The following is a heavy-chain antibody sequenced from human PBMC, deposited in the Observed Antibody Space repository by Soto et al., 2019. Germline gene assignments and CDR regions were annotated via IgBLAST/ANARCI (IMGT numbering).Heavy chain of an antibody. V-gene: IGHV3-66*01. CDR1: GFTVSSNY. J-gene: IGHJ4*02. Sequence: GGSLRLSCAASGFTVSSNYMNWVRQAPGKGLEWVSVIYSGGSTYYADSVKGRFTISRDNSKNTLYLQMNSLRAEDTAVYYCARSWAVADYDLFDFWGQGTLVTVSS. CDR2: IYSGGST. D-gene: IGHD6-19*01. CDR3: ARSWAVADYDLFDF.